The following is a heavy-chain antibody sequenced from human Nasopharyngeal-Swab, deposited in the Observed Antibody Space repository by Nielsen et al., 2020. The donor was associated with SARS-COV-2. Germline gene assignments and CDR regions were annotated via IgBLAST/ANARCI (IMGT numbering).Heavy chain of an antibody. V-gene: IGHV1-18*04. CDR2: ISAYNGNT. CDR1: GYTFTSDG. D-gene: IGHD6-13*01. CDR3: ASSSSGYSRSWYYYYYMDV. J-gene: IGHJ6*03. Sequence: ASVKVSCKASGYTFTSDGISWVRQAPGQGLEWMGWISAYNGNTNYAQKLQGRVTMTTDTSTSTAYMELRSLRSDDTAVYYCASSSSGYSRSWYYYYYMDVWGKGTTVTVSS.